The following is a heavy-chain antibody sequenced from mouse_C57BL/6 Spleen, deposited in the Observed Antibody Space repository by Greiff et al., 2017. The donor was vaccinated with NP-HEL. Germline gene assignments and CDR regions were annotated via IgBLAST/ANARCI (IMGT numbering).Heavy chain of an antibody. CDR2: IDPSDSET. Sequence: QVQLQQPGAELVRPGSSVKLSCKASGYTFTSYWMHWVKQRPIQGLEWIGNIDPSDSETHYNQKFKDKATLTVDKSSSTAYMQLSSLTSEDSAVYYCARKADGYSQAWLAYWGQGTLVTVSA. CDR1: GYTFTSYW. D-gene: IGHD2-3*01. CDR3: ARKADGYSQAWLAY. V-gene: IGHV1-52*01. J-gene: IGHJ3*01.